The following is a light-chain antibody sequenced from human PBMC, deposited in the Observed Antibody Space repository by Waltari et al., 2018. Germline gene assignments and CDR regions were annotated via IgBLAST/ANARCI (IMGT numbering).Light chain of an antibody. J-gene: IGLJ2*01. CDR3: QSTDSSAVYVV. CDR2: KDP. Sequence: QKPGRAPIRLIDKDPGRPSRIPQQFCWSTSGTTVTLTITGVQAEDEADYYCQSTDSSAVYVVFGGGTKLTVL. V-gene: IGLV3-25*03.